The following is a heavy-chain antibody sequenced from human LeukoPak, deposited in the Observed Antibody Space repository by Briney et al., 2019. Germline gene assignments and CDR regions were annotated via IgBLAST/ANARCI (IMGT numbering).Heavy chain of an antibody. V-gene: IGHV4-59*01. CDR1: GGSISSYY. J-gene: IGHJ5*02. Sequence: SETLSLTCTVSGGSISSYYWSWIRQPPGKGLEWIGYIYYSGSTNYNPSLKSRVTISVDTSKNQFSLKLSSVTAADTAVYYCARVPTPYYYGSGSYLIWFDPWGQGTLVAVSS. CDR3: ARVPTPYYYGSGSYLIWFDP. D-gene: IGHD3-10*01. CDR2: IYYSGST.